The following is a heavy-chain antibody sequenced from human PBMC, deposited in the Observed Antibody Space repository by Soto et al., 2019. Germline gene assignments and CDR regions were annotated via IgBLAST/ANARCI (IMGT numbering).Heavy chain of an antibody. CDR3: ARRGITIFGVVSPDYYGMDV. V-gene: IGHV1-69*13. CDR1: GGTFSSYA. J-gene: IGHJ6*02. CDR2: IIPIFGTA. Sequence: SVKVSCKASGGTFSSYAIIWVRQAPGQGLEWMGGIIPIFGTANYAQKFQGRVTITADESTSTAYMELSSLRSEDTAVYYCARRGITIFGVVSPDYYGMDVWGQGTTVTVSS. D-gene: IGHD3-3*01.